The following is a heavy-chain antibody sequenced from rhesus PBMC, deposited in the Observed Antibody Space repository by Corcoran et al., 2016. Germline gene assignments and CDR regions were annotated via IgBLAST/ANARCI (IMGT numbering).Heavy chain of an antibody. CDR3: ARAGSKIGYFDF. J-gene: IGHJ4*01. Sequence: QVQLQESGPGLVKPSETLSLTCAVSGGSISGAYYWGWIRQHPGKRLEWIGNIHGKIPSTYNNPPLNARVTISKDTSKTQFSLKLSSVNAADTAVYYWARAGSKIGYFDFWGQGVLVTVSS. V-gene: IGHV4S7*01. CDR1: GGSISGAYY. D-gene: IGHD3-9*01. CDR2: IHGKIPST.